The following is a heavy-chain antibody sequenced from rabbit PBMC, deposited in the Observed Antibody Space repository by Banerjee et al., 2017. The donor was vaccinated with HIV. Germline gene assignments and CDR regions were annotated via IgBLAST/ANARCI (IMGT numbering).Heavy chain of an antibody. CDR1: GFSFRNKYV. V-gene: IGHV1S45*01. CDR3: ARDFYAGYAYGSFTRLDL. CDR2: INTSSGNT. J-gene: IGHJ6*01. Sequence: QEQLEESGGDLVKPEGSLTLTCTASGFSFRNKYVMCWVRQAPGKGLEWIACINTSSGNTVYASWAKGRFTISKTSSTTVTLQMASLTAADTATYFCARDFYAGYAYGSFTRLDLWGPGTLVTVS. D-gene: IGHD6-1*01.